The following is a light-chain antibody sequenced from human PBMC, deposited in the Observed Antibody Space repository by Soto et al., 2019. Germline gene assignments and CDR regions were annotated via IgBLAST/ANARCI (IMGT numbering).Light chain of an antibody. CDR2: LGS. CDR1: QSLLHSDGYNY. J-gene: IGKJ4*01. Sequence: DIVMTQSPLSLPVTPGEPASISCRSSQSLLHSDGYNYLDWFLQRPGQSPQLLIYLGSSRASGVPDRFSGSGSGTDFTLTISRVEAEDVGVYYCMQALQTPLTFGGGTKVDIK. V-gene: IGKV2-28*01. CDR3: MQALQTPLT.